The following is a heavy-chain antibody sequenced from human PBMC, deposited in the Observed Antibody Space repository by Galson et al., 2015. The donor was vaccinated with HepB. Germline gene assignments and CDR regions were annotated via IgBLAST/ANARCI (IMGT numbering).Heavy chain of an antibody. CDR2: INPNSSGT. Sequence: SVKVSCKASGYTFTGYYMHWVRQAPGQGLEWMGRINPNSSGTNYAQKFQGRVTMTRDTSISTAYMELSRLRSDDTAVYYCARDQTGIGWFRGNGMGWFDPWGQGTLVTVSS. CDR1: GYTFTGYY. J-gene: IGHJ5*02. V-gene: IGHV1-2*06. D-gene: IGHD3-10*01. CDR3: ARDQTGIGWFRGNGMGWFDP.